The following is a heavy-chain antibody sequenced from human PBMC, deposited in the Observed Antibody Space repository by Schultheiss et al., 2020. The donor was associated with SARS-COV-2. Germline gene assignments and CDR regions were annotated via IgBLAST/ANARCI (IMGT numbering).Heavy chain of an antibody. CDR3: AADRDYGDYYFDY. Sequence: SVKVSCKASGYTFTSYDINWVRQATGQGLEWMGGIIPIFGTANYAQKFQGRVTITADKSTSTAYMELSSLKSEDTAVYYCAADRDYGDYYFDYWGQGTLVTVSS. CDR2: IIPIFGTA. V-gene: IGHV1-69*06. J-gene: IGHJ4*02. CDR1: GYTFTSYD. D-gene: IGHD4-17*01.